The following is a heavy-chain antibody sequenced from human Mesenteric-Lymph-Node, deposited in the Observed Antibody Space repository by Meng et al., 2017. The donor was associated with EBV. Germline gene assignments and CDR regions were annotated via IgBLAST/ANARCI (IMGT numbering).Heavy chain of an antibody. CDR1: GYTFTSNY. CDR3: TRVVYREFDP. V-gene: IGHV1-46*01. J-gene: IGHJ5*02. D-gene: IGHD5/OR15-5a*01. CDR2: INPSSGGT. Sequence: QGQLVQSGAEVKKPGASVKVSCKASGYTFTSNYIHWVRQAPGQGPEWMGLINPSSGGTSYARKFQGRVTMTRDTSTSTVYMEVISLRSDDTAVYYCTRVVYREFDPWGQGTLVTVSS.